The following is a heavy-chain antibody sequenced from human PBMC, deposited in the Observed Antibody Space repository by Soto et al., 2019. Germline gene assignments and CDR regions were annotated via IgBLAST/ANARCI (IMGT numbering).Heavy chain of an antibody. J-gene: IGHJ4*02. D-gene: IGHD3-10*01. CDR3: ARVGGFGATTIDY. CDR1: GGSIRSYY. CDR2: IYYSGST. V-gene: IGHV4-59*08. Sequence: SGTLSLTCTVSGGSIRSYYWSWIRQPPGKGLEWIGYIYYSGSTYYNPSLKSRVTISVDTSKNQFSLKLSSVTAADTAVYYCARVGGFGATTIDYWGQGTLVTVSS.